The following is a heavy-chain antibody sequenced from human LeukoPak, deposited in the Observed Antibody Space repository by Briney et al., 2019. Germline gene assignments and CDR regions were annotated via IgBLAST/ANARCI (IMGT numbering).Heavy chain of an antibody. CDR3: TARYCRSTSCYGEYFQR. Sequence: GGSLRLSCAASGFTFSNAWMSWVRQAPGKGLEWVGRIRSKTDGGTTDYAAPVKGRFTISRDDSKNTLYLQMNSLKTEDTAVYYCTARYCRSTSCYGEYFQRWGQGTLVTVSS. CDR2: IRSKTDGGTT. J-gene: IGHJ1*01. CDR1: GFTFSNAW. D-gene: IGHD2-2*01. V-gene: IGHV3-15*01.